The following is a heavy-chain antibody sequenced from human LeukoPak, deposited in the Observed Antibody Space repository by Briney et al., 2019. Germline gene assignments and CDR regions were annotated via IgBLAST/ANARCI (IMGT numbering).Heavy chain of an antibody. CDR1: GFTFSSYS. J-gene: IGHJ4*02. CDR3: ASSGSYRFDY. V-gene: IGHV3-48*02. D-gene: IGHD1-26*01. CDR2: ITASGTAM. Sequence: GGSLRLSCAASGFTFSSYSMNWVSQAPGKGLEWVSHITASGTAMFYADSVKGRFTISRDNAKNSLYLQMNSLRDEDTAVYYCASSGSYRFDYWGQGTLVTVSS.